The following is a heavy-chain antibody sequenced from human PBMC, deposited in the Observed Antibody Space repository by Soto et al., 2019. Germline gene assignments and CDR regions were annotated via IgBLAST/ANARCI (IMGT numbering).Heavy chain of an antibody. V-gene: IGHV1-2*02. CDR1: AYIFTDYY. CDR3: ARDSAAGAGIGWDY. CDR2: INPNNDDT. Sequence: QVQLVQSGAEVKKPGASVKVSCKASAYIFTDYYIHWVRQAPGQGLEWMGWINPNNDDTRYAQKFRGRVTVTMYTSISTAYMDLTRLTSDDTAVYYCARDSAAGAGIGWDYWGQGTLVTVSS. J-gene: IGHJ4*01. D-gene: IGHD6-13*01.